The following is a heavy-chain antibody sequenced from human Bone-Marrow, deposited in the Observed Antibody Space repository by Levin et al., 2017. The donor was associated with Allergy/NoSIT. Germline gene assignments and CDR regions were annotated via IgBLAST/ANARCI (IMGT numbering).Heavy chain of an antibody. J-gene: IGHJ4*02. V-gene: IGHV3-23*01. Sequence: LSLTCATSGFGFSRFAMNWVRQAPGGGLEWVSAISGSGGVTYYADSVRGRFTISSDSSTTTVHLDMRNLRADDTAVYYCAKTTTRPAYYFDHWGPGTLVTVSS. D-gene: IGHD1-1*01. CDR3: AKTTTRPAYYFDH. CDR1: GFGFSRFA. CDR2: ISGSGGVT.